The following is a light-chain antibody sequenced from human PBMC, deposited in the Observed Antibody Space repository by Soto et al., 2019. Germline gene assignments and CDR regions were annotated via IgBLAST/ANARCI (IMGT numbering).Light chain of an antibody. CDR3: QHYNSYSEA. V-gene: IGKV3-15*01. CDR1: RTIDNT. CDR2: DAS. Sequence: EIVMTQSPATLSLSPGERATLSCRASRTIDNTLAWYQRKPGQAPRLLIYDASTRATGVPARFSGSGSETEFTLTISSLQPDDFATYYCQHYNSYSEAFGQGTKVDIK. J-gene: IGKJ1*01.